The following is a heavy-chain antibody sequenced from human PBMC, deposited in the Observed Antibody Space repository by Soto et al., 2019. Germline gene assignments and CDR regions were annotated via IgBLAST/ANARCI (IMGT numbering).Heavy chain of an antibody. Sequence: ASVKVSCKASGGTFSSYTISWVRQAPGQGLEWMGRIIPILGIANYAQKFQGRVTITADKSTSTAYMELSSLRSEDTAVYYCARGLNIPDYYYYYMDVWGKGTTVTVSS. CDR2: IIPILGIA. CDR3: ARGLNIPDYYYYYMDV. J-gene: IGHJ6*03. CDR1: GGTFSSYT. V-gene: IGHV1-69*02.